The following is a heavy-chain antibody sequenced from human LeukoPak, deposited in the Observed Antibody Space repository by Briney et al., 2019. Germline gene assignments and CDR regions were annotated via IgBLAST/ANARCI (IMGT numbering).Heavy chain of an antibody. CDR2: INHSGST. V-gene: IGHV4-34*01. D-gene: IGHD4-17*01. J-gene: IGHJ4*02. Sequence: GSLRLSCAASGFIFSNYAMSWDRQPPGKGLEWIGEINHSGSTNYNPSLKSRVTISVDTSKNQFSLKLSSVTAADTAVYYCARRPVTINYWGQGTLVTVSS. CDR3: ARRPVTINY. CDR1: GFIFSNYA.